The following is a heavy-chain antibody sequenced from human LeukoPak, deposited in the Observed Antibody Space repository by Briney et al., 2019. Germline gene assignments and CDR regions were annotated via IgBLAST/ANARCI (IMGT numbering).Heavy chain of an antibody. Sequence: ASVKVSYKASGYTFTTYDINWVRQATGQGLQWMGWINPNSGNTGYAQKFQGRITITRNTSISTVYMELSSLRSEDTAVYYCARGPPTAQYFQHWGQGTLVTVSS. J-gene: IGHJ1*01. D-gene: IGHD1-1*01. CDR1: GYTFTTYD. CDR3: ARGPPTAQYFQH. CDR2: INPNSGNT. V-gene: IGHV1-8*03.